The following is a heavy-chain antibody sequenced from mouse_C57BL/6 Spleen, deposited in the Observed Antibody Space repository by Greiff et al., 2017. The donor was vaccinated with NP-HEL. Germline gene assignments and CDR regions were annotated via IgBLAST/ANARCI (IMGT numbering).Heavy chain of an antibody. Sequence: VKLMESGAELVRPGASVKLSCKASGYTFTDYYINWVKQRPGQGLEWIARIYPGSGNTYYNEKFKGKATLTAEKSSSTAYMQLSSLTSEDSAVYFCARGGNSNFAWFAYWGQGTLVTVSA. CDR1: GYTFTDYY. CDR3: ARGGNSNFAWFAY. D-gene: IGHD2-5*01. CDR2: IYPGSGNT. J-gene: IGHJ3*01. V-gene: IGHV1-76*01.